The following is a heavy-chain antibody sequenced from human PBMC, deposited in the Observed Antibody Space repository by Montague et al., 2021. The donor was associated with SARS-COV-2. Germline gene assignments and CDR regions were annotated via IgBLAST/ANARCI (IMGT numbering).Heavy chain of an antibody. CDR1: GFTFSSYE. V-gene: IGHV3-48*03. CDR3: AREKRRITIFGVIIIEYFDL. D-gene: IGHD3-3*01. Sequence: SLRLSCAASGFTFSSYEMHWVRQAPGKGLEWVSYISSNGSTIYYADSVKGRFTISRDNAKNSLYLQMNSLRAEDTAVHYCAREKRRITIFGVIIIEYFDLWGRGTLVTVSS. CDR2: ISSNGSTI. J-gene: IGHJ2*01.